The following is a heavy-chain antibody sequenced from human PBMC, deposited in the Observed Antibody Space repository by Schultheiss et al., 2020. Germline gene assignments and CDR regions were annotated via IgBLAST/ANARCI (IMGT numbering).Heavy chain of an antibody. D-gene: IGHD3-9*01. V-gene: IGHV3-21*01. CDR3: ASLYPIDWLRKNYGMDV. J-gene: IGHJ6*02. CDR2: ISSSSSYI. CDR1: GFTFSSYS. Sequence: GGSLRLSCAASGFTFSSYSMNWVRQAPGKGLEWVSSISSSSSYIYYADSVKGRFTISRDNAKNSLYLQMNSLRAEDTAVYYCASLYPIDWLRKNYGMDVWGQGTTVTVSS.